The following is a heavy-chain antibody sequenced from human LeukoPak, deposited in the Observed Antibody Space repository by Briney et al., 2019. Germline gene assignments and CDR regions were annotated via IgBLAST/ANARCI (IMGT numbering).Heavy chain of an antibody. CDR3: ASPYFDF. J-gene: IGHJ4*02. V-gene: IGHV4-34*01. Sequence: SETLSLTCGVYGGSFSNYDWNWIRQPPGKGLEWIGEINHSGSTSYNPSLKSRVTISLDTSKNQFSLKLTSVTAADTAVYYCASPYFDFWGQGTLVTVSS. CDR2: INHSGST. CDR1: GGSFSNYD.